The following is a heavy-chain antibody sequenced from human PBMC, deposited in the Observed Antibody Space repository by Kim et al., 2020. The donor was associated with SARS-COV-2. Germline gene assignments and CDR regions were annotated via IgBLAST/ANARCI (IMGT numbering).Heavy chain of an antibody. Sequence: ASVKVSCKASGYTFTSYGISWVRQAPGQGLEWMGWISAYNGNTNYAQKLQGRVTMTTDTSTSTAYMELRSLRSDDTAVYYCARVALTMIVVVIQNNWFDPWGQGTLVTVSS. V-gene: IGHV1-18*01. CDR1: GYTFTSYG. CDR2: ISAYNGNT. D-gene: IGHD3-22*01. CDR3: ARVALTMIVVVIQNNWFDP. J-gene: IGHJ5*02.